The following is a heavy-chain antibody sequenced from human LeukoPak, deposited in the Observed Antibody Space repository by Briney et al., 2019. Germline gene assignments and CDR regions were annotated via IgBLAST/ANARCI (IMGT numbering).Heavy chain of an antibody. CDR1: GFTFSSFA. V-gene: IGHV3-23*01. J-gene: IGHJ4*02. CDR3: ARGSTYYDSSGQVPFDY. Sequence: GGSLRLSCAVSGFTFSSFAMNWVRQAPGKGLEWVSAISGNGGSTYYADSVKGRFTISRDNAKNSLYLQMNSLRAEDTAVYYCARGSTYYDSSGQVPFDYWGQGTLVTVSS. CDR2: ISGNGGST. D-gene: IGHD3-22*01.